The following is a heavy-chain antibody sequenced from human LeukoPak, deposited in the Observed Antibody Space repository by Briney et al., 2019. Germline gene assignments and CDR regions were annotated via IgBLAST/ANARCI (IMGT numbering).Heavy chain of an antibody. Sequence: GESLKISCEGSGYSFTSYWIGWVRQMPGKGLEWMGIIYPGDSDTRYSPSFRGQVTISADKSISTAYLQWSSLKASDTAMYYCARSSKDYYDSSGYADYWGQGTLVTVSS. CDR1: GYSFTSYW. CDR3: ARSSKDYYDSSGYADY. V-gene: IGHV5-51*01. J-gene: IGHJ4*02. CDR2: IYPGDSDT. D-gene: IGHD3-22*01.